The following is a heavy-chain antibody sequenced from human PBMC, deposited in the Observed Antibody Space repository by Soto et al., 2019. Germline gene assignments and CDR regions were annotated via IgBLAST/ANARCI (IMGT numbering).Heavy chain of an antibody. CDR3: ARGYCSGGSCRGP. V-gene: IGHV1-58*01. CDR1: GFTFTRSA. D-gene: IGHD2-15*01. Sequence: SVKVSCKASGFTFTRSAVQWVRQARGQRLEWMGWIVVNSGNTNYAQEFQERVTITRNTSISTAYMELSSLRSEDTAVYYCARGYCSGGSCRGPWGQGTLVTVSS. J-gene: IGHJ4*02. CDR2: IVVNSGNT.